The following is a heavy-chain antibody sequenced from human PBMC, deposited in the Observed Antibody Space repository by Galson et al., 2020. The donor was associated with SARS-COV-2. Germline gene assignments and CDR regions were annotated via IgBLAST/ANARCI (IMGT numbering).Heavy chain of an antibody. Sequence: SVKVSCKASGFTFTSSAMQWVRQARGQRLEWIGWIVVGSGNTNYAQKFQERVTITRDMSTSTAYMELSSLRSEDTAVYYCAAPGCTNGVCYDAFDIWGQGTMVTVSS. CDR2: IVVGSGNT. CDR1: GFTFTSSA. J-gene: IGHJ3*02. D-gene: IGHD2-8*01. CDR3: AAPGCTNGVCYDAFDI. V-gene: IGHV1-58*02.